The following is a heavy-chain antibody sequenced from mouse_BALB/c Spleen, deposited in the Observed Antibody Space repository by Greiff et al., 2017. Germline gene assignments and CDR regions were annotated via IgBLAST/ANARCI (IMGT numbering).Heavy chain of an antibody. D-gene: IGHD2-4*01. V-gene: IGHV5-6-5*01. Sequence: EVHLVESGGGLVKPGGSLKLSCAASGFTFSSYAMSWVRQTPEKRLEWVASISSGGSTYYPDSVKGRFTISRDNARNILYLQMSSLRSEDTAMYYCARPTMITAKGYFDYWGQGTTLTVSS. CDR1: GFTFSSYA. CDR2: ISSGGST. CDR3: ARPTMITAKGYFDY. J-gene: IGHJ2*01.